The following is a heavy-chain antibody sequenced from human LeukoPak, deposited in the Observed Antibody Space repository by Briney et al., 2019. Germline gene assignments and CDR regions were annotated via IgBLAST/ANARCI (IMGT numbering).Heavy chain of an antibody. D-gene: IGHD3-22*01. J-gene: IGHJ4*02. CDR2: INPSGGST. Sequence: GASVKVSCKASGYTFTSYYMHWVRQAPGQGLEWMGIINPSGGSTSYAQKFQGRVTMTRDTSTSTVYMELSSLRSEDTAVYYCARPHRWAQKNYDSSGYYPGALIFDYWGQGTLVTVSS. V-gene: IGHV1-46*01. CDR3: ARPHRWAQKNYDSSGYYPGALIFDY. CDR1: GYTFTSYY.